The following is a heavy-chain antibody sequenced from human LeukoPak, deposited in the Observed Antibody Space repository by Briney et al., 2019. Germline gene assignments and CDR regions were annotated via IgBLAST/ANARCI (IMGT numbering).Heavy chain of an antibody. CDR1: GFTFSSYA. CDR2: IGGSGGST. CDR3: AKDLGYCSSTSCSYGMDV. Sequence: GASLRLSCAASGFTFSSYAMSWVRQAPGKGLEWVSAIGGSGGSTYYADSVKGRFTISRDNSKNTLYLQMNSLRAEDTAVYYCAKDLGYCSSTSCSYGMDVWGQGTTVTVSS. V-gene: IGHV3-23*01. D-gene: IGHD2-2*03. J-gene: IGHJ6*02.